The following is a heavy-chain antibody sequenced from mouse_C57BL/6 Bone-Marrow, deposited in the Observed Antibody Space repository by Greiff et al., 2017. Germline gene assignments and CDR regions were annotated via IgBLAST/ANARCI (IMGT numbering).Heavy chain of an antibody. V-gene: IGHV1-50*01. CDR2: IDPSDSYT. CDR3: ARDGYYFYYAMDY. CDR1: GYTFTSYW. Sequence: QVQLQQPGAELVKPGASVKLSCKASGYTFTSYWMQWVKQRPGQGLEWIGEIDPSDSYTNYNQKFKGKATLTVDTSSSTAYMQLSSLTSADSAVYYCARDGYYFYYAMDYWGQGTTDPV. J-gene: IGHJ4*01. D-gene: IGHD2-3*01.